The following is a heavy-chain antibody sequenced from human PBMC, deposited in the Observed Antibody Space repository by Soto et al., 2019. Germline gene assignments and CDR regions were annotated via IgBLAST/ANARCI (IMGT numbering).Heavy chain of an antibody. CDR3: ATESWSHPAFDS. D-gene: IGHD3-3*01. Sequence: QVKLVESGGGVVQPGRCLRLSCAASGFTFSDYGMHWVRQAPGKGLAWVAVIWHDGCDKFYADSVRGRFTVSRDNSKNTLFLQMNILRAEDTALYYCATESWSHPAFDSWGQGTLVTVSS. J-gene: IGHJ4*02. CDR1: GFTFSDYG. V-gene: IGHV3-33*01. CDR2: IWHDGCDK.